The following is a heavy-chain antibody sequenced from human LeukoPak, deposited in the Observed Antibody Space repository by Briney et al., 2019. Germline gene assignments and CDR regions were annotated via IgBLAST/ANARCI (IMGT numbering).Heavy chain of an antibody. V-gene: IGHV4-34*01. CDR3: ASSGWYRSPADY. D-gene: IGHD6-19*01. J-gene: IGHJ4*02. CDR2: INHSGST. CDR1: GGSFSGYY. Sequence: PSETLSLTCAVYGGSFSGYYWSWIRQPPGKGLEWIGEINHSGSTNYNPSPKSRVTISVDTSKNQFSLKLSSVTAADTAVYYCASSGWYRSPADYWGQGTLVTVSS.